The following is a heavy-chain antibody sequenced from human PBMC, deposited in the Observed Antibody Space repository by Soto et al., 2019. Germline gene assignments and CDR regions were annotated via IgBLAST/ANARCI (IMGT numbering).Heavy chain of an antibody. D-gene: IGHD4-17*01. J-gene: IGHJ4*02. CDR1: GFTFSSYG. V-gene: IGHV3-33*01. CDR2: IWYDGSNK. CDR3: ARDRYATTVVSYYFDY. Sequence: ESGGGVVQPGRSLRLSCAASGFTFSSYGMHWVRQAPGKGLEWVAVIWYDGSNKYYADSVKGRFTISRDNSKNTLYLQMNSLRAEDTAVYYCARDRYATTVVSYYFDYWGQGTLVTVSS.